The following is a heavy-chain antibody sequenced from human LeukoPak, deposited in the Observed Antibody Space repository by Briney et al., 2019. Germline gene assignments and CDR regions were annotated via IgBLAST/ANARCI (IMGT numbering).Heavy chain of an antibody. CDR1: DASISSSYFY. CDR2: VFHSGST. Sequence: PSETLSLTCTVSDASISSSYFYWSWIRQPPGKGLEWIGNVFHSGSTHYSPSLKSRVTISVDTSRKQFSLRLSAATAADSAVYYCARQRGGSWVNDYWGQGTLVTVSS. J-gene: IGHJ4*02. D-gene: IGHD1-26*01. CDR3: ARQRGGSWVNDY. V-gene: IGHV4-39*01.